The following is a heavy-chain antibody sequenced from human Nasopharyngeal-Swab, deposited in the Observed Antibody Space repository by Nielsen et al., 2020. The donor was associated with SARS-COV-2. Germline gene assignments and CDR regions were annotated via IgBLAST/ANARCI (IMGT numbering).Heavy chain of an antibody. V-gene: IGHV3-15*01. J-gene: IGHJ6*02. D-gene: IGHD3-10*01. CDR2: IKSKTDGGTT. Sequence: VRQAPGKGLEWVGRIKSKTDGGTTDHAAPVKGRFTISRDDSKNTLYLQMNSLKTEDTAVYYCTTDLMVRGVFPLLYYYYGMDVWGQGTTVTVSS. CDR3: TTDLMVRGVFPLLYYYYGMDV.